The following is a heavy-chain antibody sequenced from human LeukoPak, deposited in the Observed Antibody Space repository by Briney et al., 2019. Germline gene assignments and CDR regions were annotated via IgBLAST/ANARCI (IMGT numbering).Heavy chain of an antibody. V-gene: IGHV4-39*07. J-gene: IGHJ5*02. Sequence: SETLSLTCTVSGGSISSSSYYWGWIRQPPGKGLEWIGSIYYSGSTYYNPSLKSRVTISVDTSKNQFSLKLSSVTAADTAVYYCARQWGVRGYNWFDPWGQGTLVTVSS. CDR1: GGSISSSSYY. CDR3: ARQWGVRGYNWFDP. D-gene: IGHD1-26*01. CDR2: IYYSGST.